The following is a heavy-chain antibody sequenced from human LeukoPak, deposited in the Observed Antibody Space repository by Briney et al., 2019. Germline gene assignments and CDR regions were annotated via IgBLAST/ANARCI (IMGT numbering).Heavy chain of an antibody. D-gene: IGHD4-17*01. J-gene: IGHJ3*02. CDR3: AKGIYGDYGRDAFDI. CDR2: INHSGST. CDR1: GGSFSGYY. Sequence: SETLSLTCAVYGGSFSGYYWSWIRQPPGKGLEWIGEINHSGSTNYNPSLKSRVTISVDTSKNQFSLKLSPVTAADTAVYYCAKGIYGDYGRDAFDIWGQGTMVTVSS. V-gene: IGHV4-34*01.